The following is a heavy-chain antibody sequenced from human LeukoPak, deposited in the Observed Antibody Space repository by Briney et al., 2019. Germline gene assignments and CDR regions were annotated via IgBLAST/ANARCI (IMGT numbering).Heavy chain of an antibody. CDR1: GFTFSSYG. J-gene: IGHJ4*02. V-gene: IGHV3-30*02. D-gene: IGHD1-26*01. CDR3: AKTGSYYFDY. CDR2: IRFDSNN. Sequence: PGGSLRLSCAASGFTFSSYGMHWVRQAPGKGLEWVAYIRFDSNNYYTDSVKGRFTIFIDNSKNTLYLQMNRLRPEDTAVYYCAKTGSYYFDYWGQGTLVTVSS.